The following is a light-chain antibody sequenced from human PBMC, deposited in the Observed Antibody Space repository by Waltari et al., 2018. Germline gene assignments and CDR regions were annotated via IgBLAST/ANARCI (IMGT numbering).Light chain of an antibody. Sequence: EIVLTQSPATLSLSPGERATLSCRASQSVSSYLAWYQQKPVQAPRLLTYDASNRATGIPARFSGSGSGTDFTLTISSLEPEDFAVYYCQQRSNWPPNTFGGGTKVEIK. J-gene: IGKJ4*01. CDR2: DAS. CDR1: QSVSSY. CDR3: QQRSNWPPNT. V-gene: IGKV3-11*01.